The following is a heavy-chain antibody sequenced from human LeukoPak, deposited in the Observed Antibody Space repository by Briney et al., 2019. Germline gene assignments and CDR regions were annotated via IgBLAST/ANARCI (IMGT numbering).Heavy chain of an antibody. CDR2: IYPGDSDT. Sequence: GESLKISCKGSGYSFTNYWIGWVRQMPGKGLEWMGIIYPGDSDTRYSPSFQGQVTISADKSISTAYLQWSSLKASDTAMYYCARQVGQAVTTWSYYYYYYMDVWGKGTTVTVSS. D-gene: IGHD4-17*01. J-gene: IGHJ6*03. CDR3: ARQVGQAVTTWSYYYYYYMDV. V-gene: IGHV5-51*01. CDR1: GYSFTNYW.